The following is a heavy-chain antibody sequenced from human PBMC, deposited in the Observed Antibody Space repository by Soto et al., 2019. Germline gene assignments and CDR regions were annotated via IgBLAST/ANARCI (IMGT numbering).Heavy chain of an antibody. Sequence: PSETLSLTCTVSGGSISSSSYYWGWIRQPPGKGLEWIGSIYYSGSTYYNPSLKGRVTISVDTSKNQFSLKLSSVTAADTAVYYCARVVPAAMGTGNWFDPWGQGTLVTVSS. CDR2: IYYSGST. CDR1: GGSISSSSYY. V-gene: IGHV4-39*01. D-gene: IGHD2-2*01. J-gene: IGHJ5*02. CDR3: ARVVPAAMGTGNWFDP.